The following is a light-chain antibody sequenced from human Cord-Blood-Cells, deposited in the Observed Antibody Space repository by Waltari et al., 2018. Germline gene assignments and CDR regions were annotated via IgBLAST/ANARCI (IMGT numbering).Light chain of an antibody. J-gene: IGLJ3*02. CDR1: ALPKKY. V-gene: IGLV3-10*01. CDR3: YSTDSSGNHRV. Sequence: SYDLTQPPSMSVSPGQTARITCSGDALPKKYAYWYQQKSGQAPVLVSYEDSKRPSGIPERFSGSSSGTMATLTISGAQVEDEADYYCYSTDSSGNHRVFGGGTKLTVL. CDR2: EDS.